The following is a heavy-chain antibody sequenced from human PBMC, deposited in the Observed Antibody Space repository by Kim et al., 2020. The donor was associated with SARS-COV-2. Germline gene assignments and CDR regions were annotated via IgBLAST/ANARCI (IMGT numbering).Heavy chain of an antibody. CDR1: GGSFSGYY. CDR2: INHSGST. J-gene: IGHJ5*02. Sequence: SETLSLTCAVYGGSFSGYYWSWIRQPPGKGLEWIGEINHSGSTNYNPYLKSRVTIPVDTSKNQFSLKLSSVTAADAAVYYCARGRGVKQQLVLGWFDPWGQGTLVTVSS. V-gene: IGHV4-34*01. CDR3: ARGRGVKQQLVLGWFDP. D-gene: IGHD6-13*01.